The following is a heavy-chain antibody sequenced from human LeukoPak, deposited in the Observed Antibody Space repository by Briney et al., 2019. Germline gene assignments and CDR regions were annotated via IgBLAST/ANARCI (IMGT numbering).Heavy chain of an antibody. V-gene: IGHV3-53*05. CDR2: IYSGGST. CDR1: GFTVSSNY. CDR3: ARGGRIAARPGDY. Sequence: GGSLRLSCAASGFTVSSNYMSWVRQAPGKGLEWVSVIYSGGSTYYADSVKGRFTISRDNSKNTLYLQMNSLRAEDTAVYYCARGGRIAARPGDYWGQGTLVTVSS. J-gene: IGHJ4*02. D-gene: IGHD6-6*01.